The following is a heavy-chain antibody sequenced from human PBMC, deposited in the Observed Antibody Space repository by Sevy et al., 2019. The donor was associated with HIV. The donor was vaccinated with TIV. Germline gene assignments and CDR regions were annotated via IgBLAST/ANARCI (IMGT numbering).Heavy chain of an antibody. D-gene: IGHD6-13*01. J-gene: IGHJ3*02. Sequence: SETLSLTCTVSGGSISSYYWSWIRQPPGKGLEWIGYIYYSGSTNYNPSLKSRVTISVDTSKNQFSLKLGSVTAADTAVYYCARYNRPRRSSNKRTTQEGNDAFDIWGQGTMVTVSS. CDR2: IYYSGST. CDR1: GGSISSYY. CDR3: ARYNRPRRSSNKRTTQEGNDAFDI. V-gene: IGHV4-59*01.